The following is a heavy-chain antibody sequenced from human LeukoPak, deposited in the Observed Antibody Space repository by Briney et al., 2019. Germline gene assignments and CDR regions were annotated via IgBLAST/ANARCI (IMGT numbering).Heavy chain of an antibody. Sequence: PGGSLRLSCAASGFTFSSYAMSWVRQAPGKGLEWVANIDQDGSEKNYVDSVKGRFTISRDNAKNSLYLQLSSLRAEDTAVYYCARDQVGIFDYWGQGTLVTVSS. D-gene: IGHD1-26*01. CDR2: IDQDGSEK. CDR3: ARDQVGIFDY. J-gene: IGHJ4*02. CDR1: GFTFSSYA. V-gene: IGHV3-7*01.